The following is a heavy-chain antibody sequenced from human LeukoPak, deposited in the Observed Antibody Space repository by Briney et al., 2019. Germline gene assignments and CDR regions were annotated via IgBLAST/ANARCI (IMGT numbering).Heavy chain of an antibody. V-gene: IGHV4-61*02. CDR3: RGVRFGELFDY. D-gene: IGHD3-10*01. CDR1: GGSISSGGYY. J-gene: IGHJ4*02. Sequence: PSETLSPTCTVSGGSISSGGYYWRWIRQPAGKGLEWIGRIYTSGSTNYNPSLKSRVTMSVDTSKNQFSLQLSSVTAADTAVYYCRGVRFGELFDYWGQGTLVTVSS. CDR2: IYTSGST.